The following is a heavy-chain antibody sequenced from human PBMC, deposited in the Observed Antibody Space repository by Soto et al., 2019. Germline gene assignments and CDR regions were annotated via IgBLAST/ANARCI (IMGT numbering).Heavy chain of an antibody. D-gene: IGHD3-22*01. CDR3: ALRSMAVVPEY. CDR1: GDSISSYY. CDR2: LYYGRSA. V-gene: IGHV4-59*01. J-gene: IGHJ4*02. Sequence: QVQLQESGPGLVKPSETLSLTCGVSGDSISSYYCMWIRQPPGKGLESIGYLYYGRSANYNPSLTSRVTLSVGTSTNQCSLTLRSMTAADTDVYYCALRSMAVVPEYWGQGTLVTVSS.